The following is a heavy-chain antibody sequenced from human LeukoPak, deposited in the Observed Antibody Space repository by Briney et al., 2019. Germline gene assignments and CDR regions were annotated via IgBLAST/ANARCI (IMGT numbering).Heavy chain of an antibody. CDR3: ARQKPYIVVVPAAIKPRAFDI. J-gene: IGHJ3*02. CDR1: GFTFSIYA. V-gene: IGHV3-23*01. Sequence: GGSLRLSCAASGFTFSIYAMTWVRQAPGKGLEWVSVISASGGSTYYTDSVKGRVTISRDNAKNSLYLQMNSLRAEDTAVYYCARQKPYIVVVPAAIKPRAFDIWGQGTMVTVSS. CDR2: ISASGGST. D-gene: IGHD2-2*01.